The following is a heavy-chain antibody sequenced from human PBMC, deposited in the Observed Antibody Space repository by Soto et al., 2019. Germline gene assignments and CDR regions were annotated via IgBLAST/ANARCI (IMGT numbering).Heavy chain of an antibody. CDR2: ISGSGGST. V-gene: IGHV3-23*01. CDR3: EKDTLYSSSPLYYYGMDV. CDR1: GFTFSSYA. J-gene: IGHJ6*02. D-gene: IGHD6-6*01. Sequence: RLSCAASGFTFSSYAMSWGRQAPWKGLEWVSAISGSGGSTYYADSVKGRFTIFRDNSKNTLYLQMTSVRAEDTAVYYCEKDTLYSSSPLYYYGMDVWGQGTTVTVSS.